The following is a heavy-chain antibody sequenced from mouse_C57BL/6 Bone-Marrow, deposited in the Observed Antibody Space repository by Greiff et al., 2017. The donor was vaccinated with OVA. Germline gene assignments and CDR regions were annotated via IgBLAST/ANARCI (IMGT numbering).Heavy chain of an antibody. Sequence: EVQRVESGPELVKPGASVKIPCKASGYTFTDYNMDWVKQSHGKSLEWIGDINPNNGGTIYNQKFKGKATLTVDKSSSTAYMELRSLTSEDTAVYYCAREGVGCYGTDGYFDVRGTGTTVTVSS. V-gene: IGHV1-18*01. CDR2: INPNNGGT. CDR1: GYTFTDYN. D-gene: IGHD1-1*01. CDR3: AREGVGCYGTDGYFDV. J-gene: IGHJ1*03.